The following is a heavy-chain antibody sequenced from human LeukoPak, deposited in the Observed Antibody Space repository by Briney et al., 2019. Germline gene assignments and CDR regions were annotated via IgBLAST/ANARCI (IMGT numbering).Heavy chain of an antibody. CDR2: INTNTGNP. CDR1: GYTFTTYA. Sequence: ASVKVSCKASGYTFTTYAMNWVRQALGQGLEWMGWINTNTGNPTYAQGFTGRFVFSLDTSVSTAYLQISSLKAEDTAVYYCARGYCSGGSCSLVDYWGQGTLVTVSS. J-gene: IGHJ4*02. CDR3: ARGYCSGGSCSLVDY. D-gene: IGHD2-15*01. V-gene: IGHV7-4-1*02.